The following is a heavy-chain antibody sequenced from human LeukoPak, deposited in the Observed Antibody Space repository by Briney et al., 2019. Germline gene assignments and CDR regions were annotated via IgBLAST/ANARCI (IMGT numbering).Heavy chain of an antibody. D-gene: IGHD3-3*01. J-gene: IGHJ4*02. Sequence: PGGSLRLSCAASGFTVSSNYMSWARQAPGMGLEWVSVIYSGGSTYYADSVKGRFTISRDNSKNTLYLQMNSLRAEDTAVYYCARGRTLRFLEWFVFDYWGQGTLVTVSS. V-gene: IGHV3-66*02. CDR2: IYSGGST. CDR3: ARGRTLRFLEWFVFDY. CDR1: GFTVSSNY.